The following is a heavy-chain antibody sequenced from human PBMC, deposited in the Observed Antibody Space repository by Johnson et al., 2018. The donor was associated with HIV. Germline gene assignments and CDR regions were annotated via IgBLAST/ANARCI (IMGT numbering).Heavy chain of an antibody. V-gene: IGHV3-NL1*01. J-gene: IGHJ3*02. CDR3: ARAGSSGWSNDAFDI. CDR2: IGSAGDT. D-gene: IGHD6-19*01. Sequence: QVQLVESGGGLVQRGGSLRLSCAASGFTFSSYAMHWVRQAPGKGLEWVSAIGSAGDTYYPDSVKGRFTISRDNSKNTLYLQMNSLRAEDTAVYYCARAGSSGWSNDAFDIWGQGTMVTVSS. CDR1: GFTFSSYA.